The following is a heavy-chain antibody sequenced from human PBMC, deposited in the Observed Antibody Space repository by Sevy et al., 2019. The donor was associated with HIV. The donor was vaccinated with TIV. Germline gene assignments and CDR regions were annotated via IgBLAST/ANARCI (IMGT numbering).Heavy chain of an antibody. D-gene: IGHD3-22*01. CDR3: AKEGYYYDSRSYDWFDP. CDR2: ISNDGRNE. J-gene: IGHJ5*02. Sequence: WGSLRLSCAASGFNFSPYAMHWVRQAPGKGLEWVAVISNDGRNENYADSVKGRFTISRDNSKNTMFLQMNSLRVEDTAVYYCAKEGYYYDSRSYDWFDPWGQGTLVTVSS. CDR1: GFNFSPYA. V-gene: IGHV3-30*18.